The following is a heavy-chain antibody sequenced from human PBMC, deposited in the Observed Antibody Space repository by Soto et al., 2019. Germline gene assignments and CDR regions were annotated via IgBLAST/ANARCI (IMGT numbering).Heavy chain of an antibody. J-gene: IGHJ4*02. CDR1: GYTFTSYG. CDR2: INAYNGNT. V-gene: IGHV1-18*01. Sequence: ASVKVSCKASGYTFTSYGISWVRQAPGQGLEWMGLINAYNGNTNYAQKLQGRVTLARDTSTNTAYMELSSLRSEDTAMYYCARDLTSGDYWGQGTLVTVSS. CDR3: ARDLTSGDY. D-gene: IGHD7-27*01.